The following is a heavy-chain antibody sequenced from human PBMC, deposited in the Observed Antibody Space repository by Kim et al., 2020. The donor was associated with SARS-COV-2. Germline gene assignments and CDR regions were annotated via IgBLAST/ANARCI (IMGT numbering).Heavy chain of an antibody. CDR3: ARDGDLYSSGKAAYDI. CDR1: GFTFSSYW. CDR2: IKQDGNQK. Sequence: GGSLRLSCAASGFTFSSYWMTWVRQAPGKGLEWVANIKQDGNQKYYVDSVKGRFTISRDNAKNSLYLQMNSRRAEDTAVYYCARDGDLYSSGKAAYDIWGQGTMVTVSS. D-gene: IGHD6-19*01. V-gene: IGHV3-7*01. J-gene: IGHJ3*02.